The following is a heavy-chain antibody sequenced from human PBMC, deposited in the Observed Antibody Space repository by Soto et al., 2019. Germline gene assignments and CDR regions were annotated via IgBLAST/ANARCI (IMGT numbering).Heavy chain of an antibody. CDR2: ISTNGGST. D-gene: IGHD3-22*01. CDR1: GFTFSMCA. J-gene: IGHJ4*02. CDR3: VKGEYYYDSSGYYPFDY. V-gene: IGHV3-64D*06. Sequence: GASRRLSCSASGFTFSMCAMHWGRQAPGKGLEYVSSISTNGGSTDYADSVKGRFTISRDNSKNTVYLQMSSLRVEDTAVYYCVKGEYYYDSSGYYPFDYWGQGT.